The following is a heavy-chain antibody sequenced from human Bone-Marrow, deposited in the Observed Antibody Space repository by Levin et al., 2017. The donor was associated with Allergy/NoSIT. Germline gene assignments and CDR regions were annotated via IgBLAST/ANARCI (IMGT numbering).Heavy chain of an antibody. CDR1: GFTFSKFW. J-gene: IGHJ4*02. CDR3: AGVGDYNDNVAGGHY. CDR2: TNQDGSIK. V-gene: IGHV3-7*01. D-gene: IGHD3-10*01. Sequence: GGSLRLSCVASGFTFSKFWMTWVRQVPGKGLEWVANTNQDGSIKSYVDSVEGRFTISRDNAKNSLYLQMNSLRVEDPALYYCAGVGDYNDNVAGGHYWGQGTLVTVSS.